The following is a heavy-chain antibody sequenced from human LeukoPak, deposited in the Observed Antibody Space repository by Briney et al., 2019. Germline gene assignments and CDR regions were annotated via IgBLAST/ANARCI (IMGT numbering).Heavy chain of an antibody. D-gene: IGHD3-16*02. CDR2: FDPEDGET. Sequence: ASVKVSCKVSGYTLTELSMHWVRQAPGKGLEWMGGFDPEDGETIYAQKFRGRVTMTEDTSTDTAYMELSSLRSEDTAVYYCASHYVWGSYRSYYFDYWGQGTLVTVSS. CDR1: GYTLTELS. J-gene: IGHJ4*02. V-gene: IGHV1-24*01. CDR3: ASHYVWGSYRSYYFDY.